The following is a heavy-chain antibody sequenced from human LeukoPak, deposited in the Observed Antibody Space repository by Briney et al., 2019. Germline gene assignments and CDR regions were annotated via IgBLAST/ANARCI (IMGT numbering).Heavy chain of an antibody. CDR1: GFTFSSYW. Sequence: PGGSLRLSCAASGFTFSSYWMSWVRQAPGKGLEWVSGVTGTGDRTLYADSVRGRFTISRDNFKNTLFLEMRRLRADDTAFYYCAKDLSNFGDLGYFDHWGQGDLVTLSS. J-gene: IGHJ5*02. D-gene: IGHD4-17*01. CDR2: VTGTGDRT. V-gene: IGHV3-23*01. CDR3: AKDLSNFGDLGYFDH.